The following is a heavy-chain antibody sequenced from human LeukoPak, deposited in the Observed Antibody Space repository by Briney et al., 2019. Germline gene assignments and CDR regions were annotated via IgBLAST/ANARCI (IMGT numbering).Heavy chain of an antibody. Sequence: LPGGSLRLSCVSSGFSFSNYAMSWVRQAPGKGLEWVSSISGSGGSTHYADSVKGRFTISRDKTKNTLYLQMNSLRAEDTAVYYCARGVFYSSGWYPPFDYWGQGTLVTVSS. CDR1: GFSFSNYA. V-gene: IGHV3-23*01. CDR3: ARGVFYSSGWYPPFDY. D-gene: IGHD6-19*01. J-gene: IGHJ4*02. CDR2: ISGSGGST.